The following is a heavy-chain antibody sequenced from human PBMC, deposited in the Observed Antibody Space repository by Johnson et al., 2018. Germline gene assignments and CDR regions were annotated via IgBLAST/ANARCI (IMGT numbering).Heavy chain of an antibody. J-gene: IGHJ6*02. CDR1: GFTFRNHW. D-gene: IGHD2-15*01. Sequence: VQLVESGGGLVKPGGSLRLSCAASGFTFRNHWMTWVRQAPGKGLEWVANIKVDGSENNYMDSVRGRFTISRDNAKCSLFLQLNSLKAEDTAVFYCAKDPVYCSGGSCVAGYYYGLDVVGQGTTVTVSS. V-gene: IGHV3-7*01. CDR2: IKVDGSEN. CDR3: AKDPVYCSGGSCVAGYYYGLDV.